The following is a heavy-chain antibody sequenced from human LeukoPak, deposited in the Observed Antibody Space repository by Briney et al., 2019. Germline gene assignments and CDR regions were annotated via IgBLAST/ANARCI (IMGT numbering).Heavy chain of an antibody. J-gene: IGHJ4*02. V-gene: IGHV1-2*06. Sequence: ASVKVSCKASGYTFTVYYMHWLRQAPGQGLEWMGRINPNNGGTNYAQNFQGRVTMTRDTSISTAYMELSSLISDDTAVYYCASQNMEWDLLAFDYWGQGTLVTVSS. D-gene: IGHD1-26*01. CDR2: INPNNGGT. CDR3: ASQNMEWDLLAFDY. CDR1: GYTFTVYY.